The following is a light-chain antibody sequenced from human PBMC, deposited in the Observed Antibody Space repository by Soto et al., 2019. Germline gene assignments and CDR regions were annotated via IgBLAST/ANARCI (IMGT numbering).Light chain of an antibody. CDR3: SSKTSSGTLYV. Sequence: QSALTQPASVSGYPGQSITISCTGTSIDVGGSKYVSWYQQHPGEAPKLILYEVAYRPSGVSNRFSGAKSGNTASVTVSGLRAEDEADYYCSSKTSSGTLYVFGTGTKVTVL. V-gene: IGLV2-14*01. CDR2: EVA. CDR1: SIDVGGSKY. J-gene: IGLJ1*01.